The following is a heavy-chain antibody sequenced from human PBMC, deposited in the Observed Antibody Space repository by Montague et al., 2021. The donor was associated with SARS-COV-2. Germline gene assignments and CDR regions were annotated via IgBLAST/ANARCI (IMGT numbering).Heavy chain of an antibody. V-gene: IGHV4-38-2*02. J-gene: IGHJ3*02. Sequence: SETLSLTCTVSGFSIGSGDYWGWIRQPPGKGLEWIGSIYHSGTTXXNPSLQSRLTMSIDTSTNQFSLRLTSATAADTAVFFCVREKAGGLRNVFDIWGQGTTVTVSS. CDR2: IYHSGTT. CDR1: GFSIGSGDY. CDR3: VREKAGGLRNVFDI.